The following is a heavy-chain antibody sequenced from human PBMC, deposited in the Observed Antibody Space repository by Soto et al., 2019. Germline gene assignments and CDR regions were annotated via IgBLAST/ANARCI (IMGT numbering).Heavy chain of an antibody. D-gene: IGHD6-6*01. CDR2: ISYDGSNK. CDR3: AKVYSSSSAGLFDY. CDR1: GFTFSSYG. V-gene: IGHV3-30*18. J-gene: IGHJ4*02. Sequence: QVQLVESGGGVVQPGRSLRLSCAASGFTFSSYGMHWVRQAPGKGLEWVAVISYDGSNKYYADSVKGRFTISRDNSKNTLYLQMNSLSAEDTAVYYCAKVYSSSSAGLFDYWGQGTLVTVSS.